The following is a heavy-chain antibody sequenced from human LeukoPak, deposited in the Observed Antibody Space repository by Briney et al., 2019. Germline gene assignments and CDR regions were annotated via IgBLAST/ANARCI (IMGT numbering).Heavy chain of an antibody. J-gene: IGHJ4*02. Sequence: SETLSLTCTVSGGSISSSSYYWGWIRQPPGKGLEWIGSFYYTGSTYYDPSLKSRVTISVDTTNIQFSLKLSSVTAADTAVYYCASGYSGSWAIDFWGQGALVTVSS. CDR1: GGSISSSSYY. CDR2: FYYTGST. D-gene: IGHD6-13*01. CDR3: ASGYSGSWAIDF. V-gene: IGHV4-39*01.